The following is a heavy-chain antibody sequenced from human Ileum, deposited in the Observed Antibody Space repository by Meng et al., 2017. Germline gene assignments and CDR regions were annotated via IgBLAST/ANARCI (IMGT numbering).Heavy chain of an antibody. CDR3: ARDHWGSLDY. V-gene: IGHV4-61*08. CDR1: GRSVSTSDYQ. D-gene: IGHD7-27*01. Sequence: LQEEGPSLVWPSETLSLICTVSGRSVSTSDYQWGWIRQPPGKGLEWIGYAGTNYNPSLKSRVTISVDTSKRQFSLKLTSVTAADTAVYYCARDHWGSLDYWGQGILVTVSS. CDR2: AGT. J-gene: IGHJ4*02.